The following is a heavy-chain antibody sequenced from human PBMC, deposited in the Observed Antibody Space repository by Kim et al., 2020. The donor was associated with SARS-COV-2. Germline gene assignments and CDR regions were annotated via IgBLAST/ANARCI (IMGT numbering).Heavy chain of an antibody. CDR1: GGSFSGYY. CDR3: AREGADCSSTSCYMGGRDY. CDR2: INHSGST. Sequence: SETLSLTCAVYGGSFSGYYWSWIRQPPGKGLEWIGEINHSGSTNYNPSLKSRVTISVDTSKNQFSLKLSSVTAADTAVYYCAREGADCSSTSCYMGGRDYWGQGTLVTVSS. J-gene: IGHJ4*02. D-gene: IGHD2-2*02. V-gene: IGHV4-34*01.